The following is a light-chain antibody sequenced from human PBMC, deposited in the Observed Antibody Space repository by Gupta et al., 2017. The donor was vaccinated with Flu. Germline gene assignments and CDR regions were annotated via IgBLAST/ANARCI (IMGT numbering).Light chain of an antibody. Sequence: TLSFRAIQSVSSSYFGLYQETPGRARRLLICGASSRATSNPDRFSGSGSDTDITLTIIRRVTENFAEYYCQQKGSSPYTFGQGTKLEIK. CDR2: GAS. V-gene: IGKV3-20*01. CDR3: QQKGSSPYT. J-gene: IGKJ2*01. CDR1: QSVSSSY.